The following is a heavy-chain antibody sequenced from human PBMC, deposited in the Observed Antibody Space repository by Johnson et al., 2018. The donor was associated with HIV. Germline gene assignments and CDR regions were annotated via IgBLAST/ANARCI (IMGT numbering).Heavy chain of an antibody. CDR3: ARDISYDSSASQGAFDI. D-gene: IGHD3-22*01. Sequence: VQLVESGGGVVRPGGSLRLSCAASGFTFDDYGMSWVRQAPGKGLEWVSGINWNGGSTGYADSVKGRFTISRDNAKNSLYLQMNSLRAEDTALYYLARDISYDSSASQGAFDIWGQGTMVTVSS. CDR1: GFTFDDYG. V-gene: IGHV3-20*04. J-gene: IGHJ3*02. CDR2: INWNGGST.